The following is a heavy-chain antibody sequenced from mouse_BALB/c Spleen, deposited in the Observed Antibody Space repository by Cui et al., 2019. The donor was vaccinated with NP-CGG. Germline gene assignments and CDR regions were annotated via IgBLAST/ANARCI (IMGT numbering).Heavy chain of an antibody. D-gene: IGHD1-1*01. CDR1: GYTFTSYL. V-gene: IGHV1-72*01. J-gene: IGHJ2*01. CDR2: IDPKSGGT. CDR3: ARYDYYGSNYFDY. Sequence: QVQLQQPGAELVNPGASVKLSRKASGYTFTSYLMHWVKQRPGRGLEWMGRIDPKSGGTKYTEKFKSKATLTVDKPSSTAYMQLSSLTSEDSAVYYCARYDYYGSNYFDYWGQGTTLTVSS.